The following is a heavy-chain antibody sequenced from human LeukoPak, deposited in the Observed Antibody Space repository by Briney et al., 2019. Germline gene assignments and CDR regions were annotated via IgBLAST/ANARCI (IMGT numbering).Heavy chain of an antibody. V-gene: IGHV3-30*18. J-gene: IGHJ4*02. D-gene: IGHD6-25*01. CDR1: GFTFSSHG. CDR2: ISYDGSSK. Sequence: GGSLSLSCAASGFTFSSHGMHWVRQAPGKGLEWVALISYDGSSKYYADSVKGRFTISRDNSKSTLYLQMNSLRAEDTAVYYCAKDRSSGWTFDYWGQGTLVTVSS. CDR3: AKDRSSGWTFDY.